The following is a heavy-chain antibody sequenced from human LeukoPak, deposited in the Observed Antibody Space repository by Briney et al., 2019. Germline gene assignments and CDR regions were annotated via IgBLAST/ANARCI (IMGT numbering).Heavy chain of an antibody. V-gene: IGHV4-39*01. CDR1: GDSISSGRNY. CDR3: ARHLSGTTMSHYFDF. CDR2: IYYSGGT. Sequence: SSETLSLTCTVSGDSISSGRNYWAWIRQTPGKGLEWIASIYYSGGTSYNPSLSSRVSISVDTSKNQVSLKMKSVTDTDSAVYYCARHLSGTTMSHYFDFWGQGTLVPVSS. D-gene: IGHD3-10*02. J-gene: IGHJ4*02.